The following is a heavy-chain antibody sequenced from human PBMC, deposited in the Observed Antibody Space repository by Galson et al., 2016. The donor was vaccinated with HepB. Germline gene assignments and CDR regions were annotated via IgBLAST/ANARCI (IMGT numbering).Heavy chain of an antibody. CDR3: AKRHEYCPPVGCSVDY. CDR2: DSMDGRRK. V-gene: IGHV3-30*18. D-gene: IGHD2/OR15-2a*01. Sequence: SLRLSCAASGFTFNNYGMTWVRQAPGKGLEWVAADSMDGRRKFYADSVKGRFTISRDNSNNMLYLQMSSLIPDDTAVYFCAKRHEYCPPVGCSVDYWGQGTLVSVSS. CDR1: GFTFNNYG. J-gene: IGHJ4*02.